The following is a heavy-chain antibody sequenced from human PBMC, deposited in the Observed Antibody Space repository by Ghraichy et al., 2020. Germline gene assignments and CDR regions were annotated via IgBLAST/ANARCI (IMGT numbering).Heavy chain of an antibody. J-gene: IGHJ3*02. Sequence: ASVKVSCKASGYTFTGYYMHWVRQAPGQGLEWMGWINPNSGGTNYAQKFQGRVTMTRDTSISTASMELSRLRSDDTDVYYCAGDSDSINIVLLTEADAFDIWGQGTMVTVSS. CDR3: AGDSDSINIVLLTEADAFDI. D-gene: IGHD2-8*01. V-gene: IGHV1-2*02. CDR1: GYTFTGYY. CDR2: INPNSGGT.